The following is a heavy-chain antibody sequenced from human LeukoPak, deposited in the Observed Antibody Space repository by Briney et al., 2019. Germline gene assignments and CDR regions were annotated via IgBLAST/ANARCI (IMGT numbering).Heavy chain of an antibody. D-gene: IGHD5-24*01. CDR2: IGWNTGTI. J-gene: IGHJ4*02. V-gene: IGHV3-9*01. Sequence: GRSLRLSCAASGFNFDGYAMHWVRQAPGKGLEWVSSIGWNTGTIGYADSVKGRFTISRDNAKNSLYLQMKSLRAEDTAVYYCARDLDGYNNNPGFEIDYWGQGTLVTVSS. CDR3: ARDLDGYNNNPGFEIDY. CDR1: GFNFDGYA.